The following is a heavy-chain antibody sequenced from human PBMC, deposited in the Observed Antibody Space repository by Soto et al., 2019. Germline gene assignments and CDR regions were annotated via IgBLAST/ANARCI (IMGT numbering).Heavy chain of an antibody. CDR1: GDSVSSNSAA. CDR3: ARVASGNYYPPPDAFDI. J-gene: IGHJ3*02. D-gene: IGHD1-26*01. CDR2: TYYRSKWYN. Sequence: SQTLSLTCAISGDSVSSNSAAWNWIRQSPSRGLEWLGRTYYRSKWYNDYAVSVKSRITINPDTSKNQFSLQLNSVTPEDTAVYYCARVASGNYYPPPDAFDIWGQGTMVTVSS. V-gene: IGHV6-1*01.